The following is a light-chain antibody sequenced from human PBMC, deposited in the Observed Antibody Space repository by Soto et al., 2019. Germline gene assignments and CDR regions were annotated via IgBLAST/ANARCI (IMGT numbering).Light chain of an antibody. CDR2: EVT. V-gene: IGLV2-14*01. CDR3: SSYTISSTWV. Sequence: QSALTQPASVSGYPGQSITISCTGTSNDVGIYNYVSWYQQHPGKAPKLMIYEVTNRPSGVSDRFSGSKSDNTASLTISGLQAEDDADYYCSSYTISSTWVFGGGTKLTVL. J-gene: IGLJ3*02. CDR1: SNDVGIYNY.